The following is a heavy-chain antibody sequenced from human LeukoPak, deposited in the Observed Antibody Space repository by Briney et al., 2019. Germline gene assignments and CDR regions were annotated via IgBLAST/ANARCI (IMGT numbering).Heavy chain of an antibody. CDR1: GGTFSSYA. CDR2: IIPIFGTA. Sequence: SVKVSCKASGGTFSSYAISWVRQAPGQGLEWMGGIIPIFGTANYAQKFQGRVTITADESTSTAYMELSSLRSEDTAVYYCARDGGSTRYYYYYGMDVWGQGTTVTVSS. V-gene: IGHV1-69*01. D-gene: IGHD2-2*01. CDR3: ARDGGSTRYYYYYGMDV. J-gene: IGHJ6*02.